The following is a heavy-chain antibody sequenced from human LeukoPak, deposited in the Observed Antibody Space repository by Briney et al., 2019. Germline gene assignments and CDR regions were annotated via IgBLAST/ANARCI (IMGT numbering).Heavy chain of an antibody. V-gene: IGHV3-30*04. CDR1: GFTFSSYA. D-gene: IGHD3-22*01. CDR3: ARGLDYYDSSGYYLPFDY. Sequence: GGSLRLSCAASGFTFSSYAMHWVRQAPGKGLEWVAVISYDGSNKYYADSVKGRFTISKDNSKNTLYLQMNSLRAEDTAVYYCARGLDYYDSSGYYLPFDYWGQGTLVTVSS. CDR2: ISYDGSNK. J-gene: IGHJ4*02.